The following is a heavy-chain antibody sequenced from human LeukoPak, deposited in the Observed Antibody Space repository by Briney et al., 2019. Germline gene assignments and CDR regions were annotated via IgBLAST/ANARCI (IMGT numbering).Heavy chain of an antibody. J-gene: IGHJ4*02. D-gene: IGHD3-22*01. CDR2: IIGSRGLT. CDR1: GFSFSSYA. CDR3: AKDQGNYYGGSGTYGAMDY. Sequence: GGSLRLSCAASGFSFSSYAMSCVRQAAGKGLEWVSTIIGSRGLTHYADSVKGRFTVSRDNSKNTLYLQMNNLRAADTALYFCAKDQGNYYGGSGTYGAMDYWGQGTLVTVSS. V-gene: IGHV3-23*01.